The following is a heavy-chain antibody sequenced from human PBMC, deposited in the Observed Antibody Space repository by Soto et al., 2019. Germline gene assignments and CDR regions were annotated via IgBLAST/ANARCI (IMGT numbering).Heavy chain of an antibody. D-gene: IGHD3-22*01. CDR2: IYYSGST. J-gene: IGHJ5*02. Sequence: KPSETLSLTCTVSGGSISSGGYYWSWIRQHPGKGLEWIGYIYYSGSTYYNPSLKSRVTISVDTSKNQFSLKLSSVTAADTAVYYCARDSHYYDSSGYYYWFDPWGQGTLVTVSS. CDR1: GGSISSGGYY. V-gene: IGHV4-31*03. CDR3: ARDSHYYDSSGYYYWFDP.